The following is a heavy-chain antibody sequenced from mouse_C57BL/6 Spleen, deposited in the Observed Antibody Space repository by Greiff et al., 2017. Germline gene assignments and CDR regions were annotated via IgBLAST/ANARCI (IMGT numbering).Heavy chain of an antibody. CDR1: GYNFTSYG. V-gene: IGHV1-81*01. J-gene: IGHJ2*01. CDR2: IYPRSGNT. D-gene: IGHD2-3*01. Sequence: QVQLQQSGAELARPGASVKLSCKASGYNFTSYGISWVKQRTGQGLEWIGEIYPRSGNTYYNEKFKGKATLTADKSSSTAYMELRSLTSEDSAVYFCARRGNDGYYSFFDYWGQGTTLTVSS. CDR3: ARRGNDGYYSFFDY.